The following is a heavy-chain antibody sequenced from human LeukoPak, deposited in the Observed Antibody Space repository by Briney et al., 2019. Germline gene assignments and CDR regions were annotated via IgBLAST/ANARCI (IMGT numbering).Heavy chain of an antibody. D-gene: IGHD6-19*01. CDR3: ARRSVAGSLDY. CDR1: GFTFKNHG. V-gene: IGHV3-23*01. Sequence: GGSLRLSCAASGFTFKNHGMSWVRQAPGRGLEWVSAISGTGGSTYYADSVKGRFTISRDNAENSLYLQMNSLRAEDTAVYYCARRSVAGSLDYWGQGTLVAVSS. CDR2: ISGTGGST. J-gene: IGHJ4*02.